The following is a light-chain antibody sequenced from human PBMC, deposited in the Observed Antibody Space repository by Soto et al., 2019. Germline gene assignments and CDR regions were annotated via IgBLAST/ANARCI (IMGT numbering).Light chain of an antibody. J-gene: IGKJ2*01. Sequence: DIQMTQSPSTLSASVGDRVTITCRASQSISSWLAWYQQKSGKAPKLLIYDASNLESGVPSRFSGSGSGTEFTLTINNLQPDDFATYYCQEYNTYSPAFGQGTKLAIK. CDR1: QSISSW. CDR2: DAS. V-gene: IGKV1-5*01. CDR3: QEYNTYSPA.